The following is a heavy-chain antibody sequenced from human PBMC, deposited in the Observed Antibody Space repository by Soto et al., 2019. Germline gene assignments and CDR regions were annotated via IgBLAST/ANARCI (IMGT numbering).Heavy chain of an antibody. J-gene: IGHJ4*02. Sequence: PSETLSPTCAVYGGSFSGYYWSWIRQPPGKGLEWIGEINHSGSTNYNPSLKSRVTISVDTSKNQFSLKLSSVTAADTAVYYCARGRGYCSGGSCYVFGYWGQGTLVTVSS. CDR1: GGSFSGYY. D-gene: IGHD2-15*01. V-gene: IGHV4-34*01. CDR2: INHSGST. CDR3: ARGRGYCSGGSCYVFGY.